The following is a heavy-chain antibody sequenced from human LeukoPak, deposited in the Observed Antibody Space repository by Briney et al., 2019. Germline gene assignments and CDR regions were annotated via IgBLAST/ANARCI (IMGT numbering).Heavy chain of an antibody. V-gene: IGHV4-59*11. Sequence: SETLSLTCTVSGGSISSHYWSWIRQPPGKGLEWIGYIHYSGSTSYNPSLKSRVTISVDTSKDQFSLKLSSVTAADTAVYYCARDSHDYDFWSGRNWFDPWGQGTPVTVSS. J-gene: IGHJ5*02. CDR2: IHYSGST. D-gene: IGHD3-3*01. CDR1: GGSISSHY. CDR3: ARDSHDYDFWSGRNWFDP.